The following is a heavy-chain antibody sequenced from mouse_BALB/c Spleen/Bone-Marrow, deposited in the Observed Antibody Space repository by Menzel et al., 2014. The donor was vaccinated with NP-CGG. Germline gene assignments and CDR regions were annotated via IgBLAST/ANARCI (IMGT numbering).Heavy chain of an antibody. V-gene: IGHV5-17*02. J-gene: IGHJ4*01. CDR3: ARSLLRLSYAMDY. Sequence: EVKLMESGGGLVQPGGSRKLSCAASGFTFSSFGMHWVRQAPEKGLEWVAYISIGSSTIHYADTVKGRFTISRDNPKNTLFLQMTSLRSEDTAMYYCARSLLRLSYAMDYWGQGTSVTVSS. CDR1: GFTFSSFG. D-gene: IGHD1-2*01. CDR2: ISIGSSTI.